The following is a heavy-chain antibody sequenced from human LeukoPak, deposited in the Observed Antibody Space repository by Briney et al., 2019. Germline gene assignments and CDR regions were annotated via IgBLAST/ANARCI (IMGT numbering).Heavy chain of an antibody. CDR3: VSFYETY. Sequence: LPGGSLRLSCAASGNYWMHWVRQAPGKGLVWVSHINSDGSWTSYADSVKGRFTISKDNAKNTVYLQMNSLRAEDTAVYYCVSFYETYWGRRTLVTVSS. V-gene: IGHV3-74*01. CDR2: INSDGSWT. D-gene: IGHD2/OR15-2a*01. CDR1: GNYW. J-gene: IGHJ4*02.